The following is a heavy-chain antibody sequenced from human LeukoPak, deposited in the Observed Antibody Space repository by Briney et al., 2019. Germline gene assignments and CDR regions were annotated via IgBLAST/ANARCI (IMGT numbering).Heavy chain of an antibody. J-gene: IGHJ4*02. CDR3: ARDRNNVVVITTTPDY. CDR2: ISSSGSTI. V-gene: IGHV3-48*04. CDR1: GFTFSSYS. Sequence: GGSLRLSCAASGFTFSSYSMNWVRQAPGKGLEWVSYISSSGSTIYYADSVKGRFTISRDNAKNSLYLQMNSLRAEDTAVYYCARDRNNVVVITTTPDYWGQGTLVTVSS. D-gene: IGHD3-22*01.